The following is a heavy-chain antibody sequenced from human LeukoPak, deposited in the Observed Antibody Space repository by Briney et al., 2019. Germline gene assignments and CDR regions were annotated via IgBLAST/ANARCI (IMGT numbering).Heavy chain of an antibody. J-gene: IGHJ4*02. V-gene: IGHV1-46*01. CDR1: GYTFTSYY. CDR3: ARDARRGGISG. CDR2: INPSGGST. Sequence: GASVKVSCKAPGYTFTSYYMHWVRQAPGQGLEWMGIINPSGGSTSYAQKFQGRVTMTRDTSTSTVYMELSSLRSEDTAVYYCARDARRGGISGWGQGTLVTVSS. D-gene: IGHD3-10*01.